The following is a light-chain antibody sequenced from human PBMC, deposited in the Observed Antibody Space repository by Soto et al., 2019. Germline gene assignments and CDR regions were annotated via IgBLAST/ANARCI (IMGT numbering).Light chain of an antibody. Sequence: QSVLTQPPSVSGAPGQRVTISCTGSSSNIGAGYVVHWYQQLPGTAPKLLIYGNSNRPSGVPDQFSGSKSGTSASLAITGLQSEDEADYYCAAWDVSLNVVVFGGGTKLTVL. V-gene: IGLV1-40*01. CDR1: SSNIGAGYV. CDR2: GNS. J-gene: IGLJ2*01. CDR3: AAWDVSLNVVV.